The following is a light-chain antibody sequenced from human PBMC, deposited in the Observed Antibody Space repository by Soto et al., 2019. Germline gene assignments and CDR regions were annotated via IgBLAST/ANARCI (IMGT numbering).Light chain of an antibody. V-gene: IGKV3-11*01. CDR2: DTS. CDR3: QQRSDGPRT. Sequence: EIVLTQSPATLSLSPGERATLSCRTSQSVSGFLAWYQQKPGQAPRLLIYDTSNRATGIPARFSGSGSGTDCALTLSSLEPEDFAVYYCQQRSDGPRTFGQGTRLEIK. J-gene: IGKJ2*01. CDR1: QSVSGF.